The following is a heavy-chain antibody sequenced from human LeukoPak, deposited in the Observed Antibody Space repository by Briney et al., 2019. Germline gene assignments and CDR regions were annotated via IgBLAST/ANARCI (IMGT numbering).Heavy chain of an antibody. V-gene: IGHV3-7*01. J-gene: IGHJ4*02. CDR1: GFTFSSYW. Sequence: GGSLRLSCAASGFTFSSYWMSWVRQAPGKGLEWVANIKQDGSERYYVDSVEGRFTISRDNAKNSLYLQMNSLRAEDTAVYYCARDSLGELSSWGQETLVTVSS. CDR2: IKQDGSER. CDR3: ARDSLGELSS. D-gene: IGHD3-16*02.